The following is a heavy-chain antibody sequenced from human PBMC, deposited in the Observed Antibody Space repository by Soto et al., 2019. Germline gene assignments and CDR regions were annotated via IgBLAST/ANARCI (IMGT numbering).Heavy chain of an antibody. Sequence: LSLTCTVSGGSISSGGYYWSWIRQHPGKGLEWIGYIYYSGSTYYNPSLKSRVTISVDTSKNQFSLKLSSVTAADTAVYYCARDVTYYDFWSGYSWFDPWGQGTLVTAPQ. CDR3: ARDVTYYDFWSGYSWFDP. J-gene: IGHJ5*02. CDR1: GGSISSGGYY. CDR2: IYYSGST. D-gene: IGHD3-3*01. V-gene: IGHV4-31*03.